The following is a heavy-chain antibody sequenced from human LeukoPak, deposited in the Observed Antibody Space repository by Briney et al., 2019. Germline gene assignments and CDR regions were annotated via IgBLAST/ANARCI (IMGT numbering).Heavy chain of an antibody. Sequence: GGSLRLSCAASGFTFSSYGMHWVRQAPGKGLEWVAFIRYDGSNKYYADSVKGRFTISRDNSKNTLYLQMNSLRAEDTAVYYCAKHFRLMVTRFWSANWFDPWGQGTLVTVSS. V-gene: IGHV3-30*02. CDR3: AKHFRLMVTRFWSANWFDP. J-gene: IGHJ5*02. D-gene: IGHD2-8*01. CDR2: IRYDGSNK. CDR1: GFTFSSYG.